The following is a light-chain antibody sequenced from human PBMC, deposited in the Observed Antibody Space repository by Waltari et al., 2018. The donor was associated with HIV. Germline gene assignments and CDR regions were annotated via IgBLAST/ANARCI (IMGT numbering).Light chain of an antibody. Sequence: QSVLTQPPSVSGAPGQRVTISCIGSGSNIGSNYAIFWYQQLPGTAPKLLIATNNNRPSGVPDRFSASKSGTSSSLAITGLQVEDEADYYCQSYDSSLSGWGVFGGGTKLTVL. CDR2: TNN. J-gene: IGLJ3*02. CDR3: QSYDSSLSGWGV. V-gene: IGLV1-40*01. CDR1: GSNIGSNYA.